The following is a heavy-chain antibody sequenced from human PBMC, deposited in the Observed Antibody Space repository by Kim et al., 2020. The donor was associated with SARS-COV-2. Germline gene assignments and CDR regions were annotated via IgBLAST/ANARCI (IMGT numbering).Heavy chain of an antibody. CDR3: ARDLATYYGMDV. V-gene: IGHV1-18*01. Sequence: ASVKVSCKASGYTFTSYGISWVRQAPGQGLEWMGWISAYNGNTNYAQKLQGRVTMTTDTSTSTAYMELRGLRSDVTAVYYCARDLATYYGMDVWGQGTTVTVSS. CDR1: GYTFTSYG. J-gene: IGHJ6*02. D-gene: IGHD3-16*01. CDR2: ISAYNGNT.